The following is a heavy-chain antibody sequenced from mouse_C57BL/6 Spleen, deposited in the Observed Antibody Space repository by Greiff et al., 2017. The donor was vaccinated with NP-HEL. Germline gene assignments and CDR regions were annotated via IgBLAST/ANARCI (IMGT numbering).Heavy chain of an antibody. CDR3: ARPQLLRYYYAMDY. CDR1: GYSFTGYY. J-gene: IGHJ4*01. Sequence: EVQLQQPGPELVKPGASVKISCKASGYSFTGYYMHWVKQSPGNILDWIGYIYPYNGVSSYNQKFKGKATLTVDKSSSTAYMELRSLTSEDSAVYYCARPQLLRYYYAMDYWGQGTSVTVSS. V-gene: IGHV1-31*01. D-gene: IGHD1-1*01. CDR2: IYPYNGVS.